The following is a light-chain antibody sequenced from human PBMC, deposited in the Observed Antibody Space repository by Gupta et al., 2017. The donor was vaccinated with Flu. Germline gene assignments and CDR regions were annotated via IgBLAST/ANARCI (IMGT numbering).Light chain of an antibody. CDR3: QKYNSAPRA. V-gene: IGKV1-27*01. CDR2: AAS. J-gene: IGKJ5*01. Sequence: DIQMTQSPSSLSASVGDRVTITCRASQGISNYLAWYQQKPRKVPKLLIYAASTMQSGVPSRFSGSGSGTDFTLTISSLQPEDVATYYCQKYNSAPRAFGQGTRLEIK. CDR1: QGISNY.